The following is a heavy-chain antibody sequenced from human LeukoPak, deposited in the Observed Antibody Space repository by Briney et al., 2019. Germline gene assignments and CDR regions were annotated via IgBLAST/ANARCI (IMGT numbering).Heavy chain of an antibody. Sequence: GGSLRLSCAASGFTFSSYWMSWARQAPGKGLEWVANIKQDGSEKYYVDSVKGRFTIFRDNAKNSLYLQMNSLRAEDTAVYYCARANYDFWSGYYHLGFDPWGQGTLVTVSS. D-gene: IGHD3-3*01. V-gene: IGHV3-7*01. J-gene: IGHJ5*02. CDR1: GFTFSSYW. CDR2: IKQDGSEK. CDR3: ARANYDFWSGYYHLGFDP.